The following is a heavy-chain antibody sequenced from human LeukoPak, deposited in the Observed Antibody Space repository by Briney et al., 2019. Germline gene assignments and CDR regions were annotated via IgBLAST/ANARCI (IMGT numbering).Heavy chain of an antibody. Sequence: SVTVSCKASGGTFSSYAISWVPQAPGQGLEWMGGIIPIFGTANYAQKFQSRVTITTDESTSTAYMELSSLRSEDTAVYYCARVPLSGAHSSKNWFDPWGQGTLVTVSS. V-gene: IGHV1-69*05. CDR2: IIPIFGTA. J-gene: IGHJ5*02. D-gene: IGHD7-27*01. CDR3: ARVPLSGAHSSKNWFDP. CDR1: GGTFSSYA.